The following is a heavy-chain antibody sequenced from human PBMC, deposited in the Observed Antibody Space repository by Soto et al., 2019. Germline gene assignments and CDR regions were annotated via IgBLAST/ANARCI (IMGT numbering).Heavy chain of an antibody. CDR2: TYYRSKWYN. V-gene: IGHV6-1*01. CDR3: ARSGYDYSGDYYYYYYYMDV. CDR1: GDSVSSNSAA. J-gene: IGHJ6*03. Sequence: KQSQTLSLTCAISGDSVSSNSAAWNWIRQSPSRGLEWLGRTYYRSKWYNDYAVSVKSRITINPDTSKNQFSLQLNSVTPEDTAVYYCARSGYDYSGDYYYYYYYMDVWGKGTTVTVSS. D-gene: IGHD5-12*01.